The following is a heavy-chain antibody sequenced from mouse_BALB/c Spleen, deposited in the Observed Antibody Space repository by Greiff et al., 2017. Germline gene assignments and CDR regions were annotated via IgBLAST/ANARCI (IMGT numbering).Heavy chain of an antibody. V-gene: IGHV1S29*02. D-gene: IGHD2-2*01. J-gene: IGHJ2*01. Sequence: EVQLQQSGPELVKPGASVKISCKASGYTFTDYNMHWVKQSHGKSLEWIGYIYPYNGGTGYNQKFKSKATLTVDNSSSTAYMELRSLTSEDSAVYYCARGGAWGYARYYFDYWGQGTTLTVSS. CDR3: ARGGAWGYARYYFDY. CDR2: IYPYNGGT. CDR1: GYTFTDYN.